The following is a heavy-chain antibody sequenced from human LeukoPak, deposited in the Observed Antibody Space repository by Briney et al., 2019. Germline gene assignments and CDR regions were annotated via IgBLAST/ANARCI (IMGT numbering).Heavy chain of an antibody. J-gene: IGHJ4*02. V-gene: IGHV3-30*03. D-gene: IGHD2-15*01. CDR3: ARQGCSGGSCYSGAFDY. Sequence: GGSLRLSCAASGFTFSSYGMHWVRQAPGKGLEWVAVISYDGSNKYYADSVKGRFTISRDNSKNTLYLQMNSLRAEDTAVYYCARQGCSGGSCYSGAFDYWGQGTLVTVSS. CDR2: ISYDGSNK. CDR1: GFTFSSYG.